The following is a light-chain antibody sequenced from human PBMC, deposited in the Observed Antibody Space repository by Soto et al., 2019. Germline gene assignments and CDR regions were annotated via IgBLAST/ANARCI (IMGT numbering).Light chain of an antibody. CDR1: QSVSSSF. V-gene: IGKV3-20*01. Sequence: EIVLTQSPGTLSLSPGERATLSCRASQSVSSSFLAWYQQKPGQAPRLLIYGASSRDTGIPDRFSGSGSGTDFTLTISRLEPEDVAVYYCQQYDNSPLTFGGGTQVEIK. CDR2: GAS. CDR3: QQYDNSPLT. J-gene: IGKJ4*01.